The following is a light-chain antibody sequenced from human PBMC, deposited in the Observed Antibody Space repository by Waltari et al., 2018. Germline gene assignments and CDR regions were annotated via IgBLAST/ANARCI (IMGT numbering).Light chain of an antibody. V-gene: IGLV2-11*02. CDR2: DVS. CDR1: SREAGAYNS. CDR3: CSYAGSYTVV. J-gene: IGLJ2*01. Sequence: QSSLTPPRAVYGTPAQPVTLACTGRSREAGAYNSVSWYKEHPGKAPQFMLYDVSKRPSGVPDRFSGSNSGNTASLTISGRQAEDEADYYCCSYAGSYTVVFGGGTKLTVL.